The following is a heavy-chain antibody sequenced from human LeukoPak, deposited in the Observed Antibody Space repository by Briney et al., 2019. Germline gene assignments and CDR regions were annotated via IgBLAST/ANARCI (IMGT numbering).Heavy chain of an antibody. Sequence: GGSLRLSCAASGFTFSSYSMNWVRQAPGKGLEWVSYISSSSSTIYYADSVKGRFTISRDNAKNSLYLQMNSLRAEDTAVYYCASSPQRHSGYAKPDAGPDWGQGTLVTVSS. CDR2: ISSSSSTI. V-gene: IGHV3-48*04. D-gene: IGHD5-12*01. CDR3: ASSPQRHSGYAKPDAGPD. CDR1: GFTFSSYS. J-gene: IGHJ4*02.